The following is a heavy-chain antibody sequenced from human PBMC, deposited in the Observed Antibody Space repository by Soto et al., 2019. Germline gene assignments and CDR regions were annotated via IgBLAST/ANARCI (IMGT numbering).Heavy chain of an antibody. CDR2: MSPDSGNA. D-gene: IGHD2-21*02. CDR3: EVTTGY. Sequence: QVQVVQSRTEVKKPGASVKVSCKTSGYTFTDYDXXXXRQTTGQGLEWMGWMSPDSGNAGYAQQFQGRVXXTSXTXXXXXXXXXRXLRSEDTAMYYCEVTTGYWGQGTMVTVSS. J-gene: IGHJ4*02. V-gene: IGHV1-8*01. CDR1: GYTFTDYD.